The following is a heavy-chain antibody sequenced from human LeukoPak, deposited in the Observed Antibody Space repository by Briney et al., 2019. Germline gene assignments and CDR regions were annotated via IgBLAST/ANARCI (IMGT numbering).Heavy chain of an antibody. CDR2: IYYSGST. D-gene: IGHD3-10*01. J-gene: IGHJ4*02. V-gene: IGHV4-39*01. CDR3: ARMVRGVSYYFDY. CDR1: GGSISSSRDY. Sequence: SETLSLTCIVSGGSISSSRDYWAWIRQPPGKGLEWIANIYYSGSTYYSPSLKSRVTISVDTSKNQFSLKLSSVTAADTAVYYCARMVRGVSYYFDYWGQGTLVTVSS.